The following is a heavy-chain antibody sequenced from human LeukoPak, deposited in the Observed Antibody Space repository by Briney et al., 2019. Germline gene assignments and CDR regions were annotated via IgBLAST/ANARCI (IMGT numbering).Heavy chain of an antibody. D-gene: IGHD3-22*01. J-gene: IGHJ4*02. CDR1: GFTFDDYA. V-gene: IGHV3-9*01. CDR3: AKDKPLGYYDSGFDY. Sequence: GRSLRLSCAASGFTFDDYAMHWVRQAPGKGLEWVSGISWNSGSIGYADSVKGRFTISRDNAKNSLYLQMNGLRAEDTALYYCAKDKPLGYYDSGFDYWGQGTLVTVSS. CDR2: ISWNSGSI.